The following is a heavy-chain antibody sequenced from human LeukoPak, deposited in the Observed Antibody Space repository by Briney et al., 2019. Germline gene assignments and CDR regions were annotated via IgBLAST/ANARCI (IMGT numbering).Heavy chain of an antibody. D-gene: IGHD3-10*02. V-gene: IGHV4-59*01. CDR3: ARSTGSTMFIDY. Sequence: PSETLSLTCTVSGGSISPYYWSWVRQPPGKGLEWLGDIYYSGNTEYKPSLKSRVAVSVDTSKNQFSLRLTSVTAADTAVYYCARSTGSTMFIDYWGQGTLVTVSS. CDR1: GGSISPYY. CDR2: IYYSGNT. J-gene: IGHJ4*02.